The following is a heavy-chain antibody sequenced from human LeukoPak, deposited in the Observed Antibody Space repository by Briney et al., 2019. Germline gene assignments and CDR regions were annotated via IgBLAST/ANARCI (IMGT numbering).Heavy chain of an antibody. D-gene: IGHD3-22*01. J-gene: IGHJ6*02. V-gene: IGHV3-30*18. Sequence: PGGSLRLSCAASGFTFSSYGMHWVRQAPGKGLEWVAVISYDGSNKYYADSVKGRFTISRDNSKNMLYLQMNSLRAEDTAVYYCAKEGYYYDSSGYNYYYGMDVWGQGTTVTVSS. CDR1: GFTFSSYG. CDR2: ISYDGSNK. CDR3: AKEGYYYDSSGYNYYYGMDV.